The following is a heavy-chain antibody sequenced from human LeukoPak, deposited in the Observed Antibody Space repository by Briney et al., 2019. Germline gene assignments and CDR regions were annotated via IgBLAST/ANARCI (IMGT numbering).Heavy chain of an antibody. CDR3: ARGQDGRSFLVVVVQLNDY. Sequence: ASVKVSCKASGYTFTSYGISWVRQAPGQGLEWMGWISAYNGNTNYAQKLQGRVTMTTDTSTSTAYMELRSLRSDDTAVYYCARGQDGRSFLVVVVQLNDYWGQGTTVTVSS. CDR2: ISAYNGNT. V-gene: IGHV1-18*01. CDR1: GYTFTSYG. D-gene: IGHD3-22*01. J-gene: IGHJ4*03.